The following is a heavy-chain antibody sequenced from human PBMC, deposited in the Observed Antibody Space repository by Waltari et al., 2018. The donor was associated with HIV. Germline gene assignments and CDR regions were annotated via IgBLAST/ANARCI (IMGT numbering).Heavy chain of an antibody. Sequence: SLRLSCAASGFTFDDYAMHWVRQAPGKGLEWVSGISWNSGSIGYADSVKGRFTISRDNAKNSLYLQMNSLRAEDTALYYCAKGTYCSGGSCYYFDYWGQGTLVTVSS. J-gene: IGHJ4*02. D-gene: IGHD2-15*01. V-gene: IGHV3-9*01. CDR1: GFTFDDYA. CDR3: AKGTYCSGGSCYYFDY. CDR2: ISWNSGSI.